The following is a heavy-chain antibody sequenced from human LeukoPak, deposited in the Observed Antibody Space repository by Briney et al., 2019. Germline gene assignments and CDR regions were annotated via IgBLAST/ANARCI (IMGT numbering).Heavy chain of an antibody. CDR1: GFTFSSYG. CDR3: ARVGIAVAGGAFDI. D-gene: IGHD6-19*01. CDR2: IKQDGSEK. J-gene: IGHJ3*02. V-gene: IGHV3-7*01. Sequence: GGSLRLSCAASGFTFSSYGVHWVRQAPGKGLEWVANIKQDGSEKYYVDSVKGRFTISRDNAKNSLYLQMNSLRAEDTAVYYCARVGIAVAGGAFDIWGQGTMVTVSS.